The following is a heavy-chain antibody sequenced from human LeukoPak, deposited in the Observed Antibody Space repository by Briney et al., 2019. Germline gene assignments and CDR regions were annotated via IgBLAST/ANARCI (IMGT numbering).Heavy chain of an antibody. CDR3: ARRNLHYDSSNDAFDI. CDR2: IYYSGST. V-gene: IGHV4-39*07. CDR1: GGSISSSSYY. Sequence: SETLSLTCTVSGGSISSSSYYWGWIRQPPGKGLEWIGSIYYSGSTNYNPSLKSRVTISVDTSKNQFSLKLSSVTAADTAVYYCARRNLHYDSSNDAFDIWGQGTMVTVSS. D-gene: IGHD3-22*01. J-gene: IGHJ3*02.